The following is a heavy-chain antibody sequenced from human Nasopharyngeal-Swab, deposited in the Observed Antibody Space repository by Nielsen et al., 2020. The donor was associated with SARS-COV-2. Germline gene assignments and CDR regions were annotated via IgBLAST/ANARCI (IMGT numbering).Heavy chain of an antibody. J-gene: IGHJ4*02. D-gene: IGHD3-16*01. CDR2: IYPGDSDT. Sequence: VRQMPGKGLEWMGIIYPGDSDTRYSPSFQGQVTISADKSISTAYLQWSSLKAWDTAVYYCARPAGGGYFDYWGQGTLVTVSS. V-gene: IGHV5-51*01. CDR3: ARPAGGGYFDY.